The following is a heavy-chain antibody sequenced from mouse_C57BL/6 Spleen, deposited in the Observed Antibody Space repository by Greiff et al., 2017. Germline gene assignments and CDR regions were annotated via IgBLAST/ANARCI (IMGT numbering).Heavy chain of an antibody. CDR2: IRLKSDNYAT. D-gene: IGHD4-1*01. Sequence: EVKVEESGGGLVQPGGSMKLSCVASGFTFSNYWMNWVRQSPETGLEWVAQIRLKSDNYATHYAESVKGRFTISRDDSKSSVYLQMNNLRAEDTGIYYCTGMGPYWGQGTTLTVSS. CDR3: TGMGPY. V-gene: IGHV6-3*01. CDR1: GFTFSNYW. J-gene: IGHJ2*01.